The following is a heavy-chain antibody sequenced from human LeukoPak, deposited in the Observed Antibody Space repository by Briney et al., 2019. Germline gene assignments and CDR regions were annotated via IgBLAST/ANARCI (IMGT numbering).Heavy chain of an antibody. D-gene: IGHD4-23*01. CDR2: IKQDGSEK. CDR1: GFTFSNAW. J-gene: IGHJ4*02. CDR3: ARDPDYGGD. V-gene: IGHV3-7*03. Sequence: GGSLRLSCAASGFTFSNAWMNWVRQAPGKGLEWVANIKQDGSEKYYVDSVKGRFTISRDNAKNSLLLQMNSLRAEDTAVYYCARDPDYGGDWGQGTLVTVSS.